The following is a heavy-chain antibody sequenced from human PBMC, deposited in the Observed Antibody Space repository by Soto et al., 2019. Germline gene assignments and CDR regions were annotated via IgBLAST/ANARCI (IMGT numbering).Heavy chain of an antibody. J-gene: IGHJ5*02. Sequence: ASVKVSCKASGYTFTNYGISWVRQAPGQGLEWMGWISVYNGKIKYAQKLQGRVTMTNMDPVDTATYYCARISACLYSSPDNWFDPWGQGTLVTVSS. CDR2: ISVYNGKI. V-gene: IGHV1-18*04. D-gene: IGHD5-18*01. CDR1: GYTFTNYG. CDR3: WFDP.